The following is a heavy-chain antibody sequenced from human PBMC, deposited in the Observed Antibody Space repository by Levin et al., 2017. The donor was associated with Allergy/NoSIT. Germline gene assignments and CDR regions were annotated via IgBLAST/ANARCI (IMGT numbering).Heavy chain of an antibody. D-gene: IGHD2-15*01. V-gene: IGHV5-51*01. J-gene: IGHJ3*02. Sequence: GESLKISCKGSGYSFTSYWIGWVRQMPGKGLEWMGIIYPGDSDTRYSPSFQGQVTISADKSISTAYLQWSSLKASDTAMYYCARGYCSGGSCYDLDAFDIWGQGTMVTVSS. CDR2: IYPGDSDT. CDR1: GYSFTSYW. CDR3: ARGYCSGGSCYDLDAFDI.